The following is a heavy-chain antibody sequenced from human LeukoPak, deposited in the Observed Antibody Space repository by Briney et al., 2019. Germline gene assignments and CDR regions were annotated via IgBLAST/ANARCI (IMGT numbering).Heavy chain of an antibody. V-gene: IGHV3-7*01. CDR3: FLYCATSYDSSGCD. J-gene: IGHJ4*02. D-gene: IGHD3-22*01. CDR2: IKQDGSIQ. CDR1: GFTFSSFW. Sequence: GGSLRLSCAASGFTFSSFWMAWVRQAPGKGLECVANIKQDGSIQYYGYSVKGRFTISRDNAKNSLYLQMNRLRVEDTDLYHHFLYCATSYDSSGCDWGQGTLVTVSS.